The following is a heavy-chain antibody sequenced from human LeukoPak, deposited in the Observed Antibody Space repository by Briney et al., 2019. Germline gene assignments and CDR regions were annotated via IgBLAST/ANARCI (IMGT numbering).Heavy chain of an antibody. V-gene: IGHV3-7*01. CDR3: ARQVSGRFDP. CDR2: IKQDGSEK. Sequence: PGGPLRLSCAASGFTFSSYWMSWDRQAPGMGLEWVANIKQDGSEKYYVDSVKGRFTISRDNAKNSLYLQMNSLRAEDTAVYYCARQVSGRFDPWGQGTLVTVSS. J-gene: IGHJ5*02. D-gene: IGHD3-10*01. CDR1: GFTFSSYW.